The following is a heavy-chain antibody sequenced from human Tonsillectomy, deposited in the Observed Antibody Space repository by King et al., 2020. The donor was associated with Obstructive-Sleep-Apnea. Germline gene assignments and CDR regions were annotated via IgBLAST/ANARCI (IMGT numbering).Heavy chain of an antibody. Sequence: VQLVESGGGLVQPGGSLRLSCVASGFTFSSYAMSWVRQAPGKGLEWVSVISGSGDSTYDADSVKGRFTISRDNSKNTLYLQMNSLRAEDTAVYYCAKGGSGDSNFDYWGQGTLVTVSS. CDR3: AKGGSGDSNFDY. J-gene: IGHJ4*02. D-gene: IGHD1-14*01. CDR1: GFTFSSYA. V-gene: IGHV3-23*04. CDR2: ISGSGDST.